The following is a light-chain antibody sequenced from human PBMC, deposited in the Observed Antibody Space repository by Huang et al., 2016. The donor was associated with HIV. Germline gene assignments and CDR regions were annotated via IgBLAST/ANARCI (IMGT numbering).Light chain of an antibody. CDR3: QQYNNCPSIT. Sequence: EIVMTQSPAPLSVSPGERATLSCRASQSVTSLAWYQQKPGQTPRLLIYGASTRATGILARFSGSGAGTDFTLTISSLQSEDFAVYYCQQYNNCPSITFGQGTRLEIK. CDR2: GAS. CDR1: QSVTS. J-gene: IGKJ5*01. V-gene: IGKV3-15*01.